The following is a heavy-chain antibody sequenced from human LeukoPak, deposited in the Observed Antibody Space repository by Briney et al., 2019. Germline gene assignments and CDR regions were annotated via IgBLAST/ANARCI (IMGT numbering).Heavy chain of an antibody. V-gene: IGHV3-21*01. D-gene: IGHD3-10*01. CDR3: ARDAYGSGSYYRHYYGMDV. J-gene: IGHJ6*02. CDR1: GFTFSSYS. Sequence: GGSLRLSCAASGFTFSSYSMNWVRQAPGKGLEWVSSISSSSSYKYYADSVKGRFTISRDNAKNPLHLQMNSLRAEDTAVYYCARDAYGSGSYYRHYYGMDVWGQGTTVTVSS. CDR2: ISSSSSYK.